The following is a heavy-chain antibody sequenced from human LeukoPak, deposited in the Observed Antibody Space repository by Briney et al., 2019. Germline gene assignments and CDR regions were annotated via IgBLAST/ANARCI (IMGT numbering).Heavy chain of an antibody. CDR2: ISGSGGST. V-gene: IGHV3-23*01. J-gene: IGHJ4*02. D-gene: IGHD3-22*01. Sequence: GGSLRLSCAASGFTFSSYAMSWVRQAPGKGLEWVSAISGSGGSTYYADSVKGRFTISRDNSKNTLCLQMNSLRAEDTAVYYCAKDGLSYYDSSGYSNYFDYWGQGTLVTVSS. CDR3: AKDGLSYYDSSGYSNYFDY. CDR1: GFTFSSYA.